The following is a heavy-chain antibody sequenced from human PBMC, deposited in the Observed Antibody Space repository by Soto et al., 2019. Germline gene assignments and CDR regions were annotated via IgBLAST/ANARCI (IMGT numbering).Heavy chain of an antibody. V-gene: IGHV3-74*01. CDR1: GFTVSSNY. J-gene: IGHJ4*02. D-gene: IGHD6-13*01. CDR3: ASGLVEYSSSWYDY. CDR2: INSDGSST. Sequence: PGGSLRLSCAASGFTVSSNYMSWVRQAPGKGLEWVSRINSDGSSTSYADSVKGRFTISRDNAKNTLYLQMNSLRAEDTAVYYCASGLVEYSSSWYDYWGQGTLVTVSS.